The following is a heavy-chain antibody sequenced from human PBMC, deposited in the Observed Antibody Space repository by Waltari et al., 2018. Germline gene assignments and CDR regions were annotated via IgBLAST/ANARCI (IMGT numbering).Heavy chain of an antibody. CDR1: GYSISSGYY. V-gene: IGHV4-38-2*01. D-gene: IGHD3-3*01. CDR2: IYHSGSP. CDR3: ARLAGRKSGTEYYYYGMDV. J-gene: IGHJ6*02. Sequence: QVQLQESGPGLVKPSETLSLTCAVSGYSISSGYYWGWIRQPPGKGLEWIGSIYHSGSPYYHPSLKSRVTISVDTSKNQFSLKLSSVTAADTAVYYCARLAGRKSGTEYYYYGMDVWGQGTTVTVSS.